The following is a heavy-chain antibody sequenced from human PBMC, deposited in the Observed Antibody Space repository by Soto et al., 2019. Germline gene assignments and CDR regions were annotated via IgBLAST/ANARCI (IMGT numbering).Heavy chain of an antibody. Sequence: ASVKVSCKASGYTFTGYYMHWVRQAPGQGLEWMGWINPNSGGTNYAQKVQGWVTMTRDTSISTAYMELSRLRSDDTAVYYCARSGAGLQYYYYYMDAWGKGTTVTVSS. CDR1: GYTFTGYY. D-gene: IGHD4-4*01. CDR3: ARSGAGLQYYYYYMDA. V-gene: IGHV1-2*04. CDR2: INPNSGGT. J-gene: IGHJ6*03.